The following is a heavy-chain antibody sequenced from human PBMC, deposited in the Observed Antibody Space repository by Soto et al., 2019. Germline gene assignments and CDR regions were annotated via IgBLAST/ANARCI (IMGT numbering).Heavy chain of an antibody. CDR2: ISYDGSNK. Sequence: PGGSLRLSCAASGFTFSSYGMHWVRQAPGKGLEWVAVISYDGSNKYYADSVKGRFTISRDNSKNTLYLQMNSLRAEDTAVYYCEKDLGRSPTGIDYWGQGTLVTVSS. J-gene: IGHJ4*02. CDR3: EKDLGRSPTGIDY. D-gene: IGHD2-15*01. V-gene: IGHV3-30*18. CDR1: GFTFSSYG.